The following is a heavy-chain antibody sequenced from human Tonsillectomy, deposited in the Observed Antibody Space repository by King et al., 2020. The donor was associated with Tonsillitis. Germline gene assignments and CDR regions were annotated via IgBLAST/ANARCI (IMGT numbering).Heavy chain of an antibody. CDR1: GLTLSNAW. Sequence: VQLVESGGGLVKPAGSLRLSCAASGLTLSNAWMTWVRQAPGMGLEWVGRIKSKSDYGTTEYAAPVKGRFTISRDDSTNTLYLQMNSLKIEDTAVYYCMIRRKYYAMHAWGHGTTVTVAS. V-gene: IGHV3-15*01. J-gene: IGHJ6*02. CDR2: IKSKSDYGTT. CDR3: MIRRKYYAMHA. D-gene: IGHD3-3*01.